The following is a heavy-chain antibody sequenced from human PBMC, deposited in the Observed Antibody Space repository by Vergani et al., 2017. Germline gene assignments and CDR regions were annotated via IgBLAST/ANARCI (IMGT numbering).Heavy chain of an antibody. V-gene: IGHV5-10-1*03. CDR3: ARVGWSYYDSSGYYYAPGGWIDP. CDR1: GYSFTSYW. D-gene: IGHD3-22*01. J-gene: IGHJ5*02. CDR2: IDPSDSYT. Sequence: EVQLVQSGAEVKKPGESLSISCKGSGYSFTSYWISWVRQMPGKGLEWMGRIDPSDSYTNYSPSFQGHVTISADKSISTAYLQWRSLKASDTAMYYCARVGWSYYDSSGYYYAPGGWIDPWGQGTLVTVSS.